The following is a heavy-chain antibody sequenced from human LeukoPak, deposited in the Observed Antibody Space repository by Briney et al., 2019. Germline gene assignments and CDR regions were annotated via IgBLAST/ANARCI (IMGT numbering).Heavy chain of an antibody. Sequence: PGGSLRLSCAASGFVFSDYYMSWIRQAPGKGLEWVSYISSSGSPIYYAESVKGRFTISRDNAKNSLYLQMNSLRTEDTAVYYCARGPRLRLKRSGWFDPWGQGTLVTVSS. D-gene: IGHD4-17*01. CDR1: GFVFSDYY. CDR3: ARGPRLRLKRSGWFDP. CDR2: ISSSGSPI. V-gene: IGHV3-11*04. J-gene: IGHJ5*02.